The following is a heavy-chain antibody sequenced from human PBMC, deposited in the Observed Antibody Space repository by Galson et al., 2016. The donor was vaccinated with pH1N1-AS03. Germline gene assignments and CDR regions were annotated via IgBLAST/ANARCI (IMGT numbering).Heavy chain of an antibody. D-gene: IGHD5-18*01. CDR1: GVTFRNFV. J-gene: IGHJ3*02. CDR3: ARGRGYNYGSEGAVFDI. V-gene: IGHV1-69*13. CDR2: IIAIFGTP. Sequence: SVKVSCKASGVTFRNFVISWVRQAPGQGLEWVGGIIAIFGTPKHAQKFQGRVTITADESTSTAYMELSSLTSEDTAVYYCARGRGYNYGSEGAVFDIWGQGTTVTVSS.